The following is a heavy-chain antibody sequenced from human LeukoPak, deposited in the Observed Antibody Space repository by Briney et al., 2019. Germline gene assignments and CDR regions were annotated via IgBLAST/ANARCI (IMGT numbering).Heavy chain of an antibody. V-gene: IGHV3-48*03. CDR1: GFIFRSYE. Sequence: GGSLRLSCAASGFIFRSYEMNWVRQAPGKGLEWVSYISSSGSTIYYADSVKGRFTIFRDNYKNMLYLQMNSLRVEDTAVYYCAKGHGDASGYYYFDSWGQGTLVTVSS. CDR3: AKGHGDASGYYYFDS. CDR2: ISSSGSTI. J-gene: IGHJ4*02. D-gene: IGHD3-22*01.